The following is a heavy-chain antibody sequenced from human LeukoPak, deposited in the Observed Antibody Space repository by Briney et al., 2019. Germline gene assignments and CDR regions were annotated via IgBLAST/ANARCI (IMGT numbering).Heavy chain of an antibody. Sequence: GGSLRLSCAASGFTVNNKYMNWVRQAPGKGLEWVSVISSGDSTYYADSVEGRFTISRDNSKNTLYLQMNSLRVEDTAVYYCGRDLIGTAASWDSWGQGTLVTVSS. V-gene: IGHV3-53*01. CDR1: GFTVNNKY. CDR2: ISSGDST. D-gene: IGHD6-25*01. J-gene: IGHJ4*02. CDR3: GRDLIGTAASWDS.